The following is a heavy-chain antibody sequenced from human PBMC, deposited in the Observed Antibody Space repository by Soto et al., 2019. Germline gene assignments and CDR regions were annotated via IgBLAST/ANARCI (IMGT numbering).Heavy chain of an antibody. J-gene: IGHJ6*02. CDR2: ISYDGSNK. CDR1: GFTFSSYA. Sequence: PGGSLRLSCAASGFTFSSYAMHWVRQAPGKGLKRVAVISYDGSNKYYADTVKGRFTISRDNSKKTLYLQMNSLRAEDTAVYYFARYRSGTQQQLVGPVIRDMDVWGQGTTVTVSS. CDR3: ARYRSGTQQQLVGPVIRDMDV. V-gene: IGHV3-30-3*01. D-gene: IGHD6-13*01.